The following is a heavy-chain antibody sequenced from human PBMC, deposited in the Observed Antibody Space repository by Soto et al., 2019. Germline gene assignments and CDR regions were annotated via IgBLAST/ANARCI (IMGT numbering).Heavy chain of an antibody. Sequence: GGSLRLSCAASGFTFSSYGMHWVRQAPGKGLEWVAVISYDGSNKYYADSVKGRFTISRDNSKNTLYLQMNSLRAEDTAVYYCAKDLYGSGSRIFDYWGQGTLVTVSS. J-gene: IGHJ4*02. D-gene: IGHD3-10*01. V-gene: IGHV3-30*18. CDR2: ISYDGSNK. CDR1: GFTFSSYG. CDR3: AKDLYGSGSRIFDY.